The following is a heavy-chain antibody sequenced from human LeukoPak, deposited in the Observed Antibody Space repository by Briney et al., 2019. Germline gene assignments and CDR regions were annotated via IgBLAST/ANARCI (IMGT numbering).Heavy chain of an antibody. CDR2: IYYSGST. CDR1: GGSLSSGGYY. Sequence: SQTLSLTCTVSGGSLSSGGYYWGWIRQHPGKGLEWIGYIYYSGSTYYNPSLKSRVSISVDTSKNQFFLKLSPVTAAVTAVYFCARCPMVVVVIHPWFDTWGQGTLVTVSS. CDR3: ARCPMVVVVIHPWFDT. V-gene: IGHV4-31*03. D-gene: IGHD3-10*01. J-gene: IGHJ5*02.